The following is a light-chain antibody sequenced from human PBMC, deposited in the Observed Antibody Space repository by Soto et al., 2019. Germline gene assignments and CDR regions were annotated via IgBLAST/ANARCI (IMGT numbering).Light chain of an antibody. J-gene: IGLJ3*02. V-gene: IGLV2-11*01. Sequence: QSALTQPRSVSGSPGQSVTISCTGTSSDVGGYNYVSWYQQHPGKAPKLMIYDVSKRPSGVPDRFSGSKSGNTASLSISGLQADEEADYSCCSYAGSYTWVFGGGTKLTVL. CDR2: DVS. CDR1: SSDVGGYNY. CDR3: CSYAGSYTWV.